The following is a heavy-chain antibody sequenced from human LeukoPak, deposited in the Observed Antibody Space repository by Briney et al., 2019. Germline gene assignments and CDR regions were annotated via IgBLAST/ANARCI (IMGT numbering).Heavy chain of an antibody. Sequence: ASVKVSCRASGYTFTGYYMHWVRQAPGQGLEWMGWINPNSGGTNHAQKLQGRVTMTRDTSISTAYMELSRLRSDDTAVYYCAREKGGQWLVGWELRGGMDFDYWGQGTLVTVSS. CDR2: INPNSGGT. D-gene: IGHD6-19*01. V-gene: IGHV1-2*02. CDR3: AREKGGQWLVGWELRGGMDFDY. CDR1: GYTFTGYY. J-gene: IGHJ4*02.